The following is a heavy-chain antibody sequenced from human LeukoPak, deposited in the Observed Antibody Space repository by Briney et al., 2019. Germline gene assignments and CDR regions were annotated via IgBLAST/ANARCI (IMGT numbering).Heavy chain of an antibody. J-gene: IGHJ6*03. V-gene: IGHV1-8*01. D-gene: IGHD2-2*01. CDR2: MNPNSGNT. CDR1: GYTFTSYD. CDR3: ARGRSVGTSALPSYYMDV. Sequence: ASVKVSCTASGYTFTSYDINWVRQATGQGLEWMGWMNPNSGNTGYAQKFQGRVTMTRNTSISTAYMELSSLRSEDTAVYYCARGRSVGTSALPSYYMDVWGKGTTVTVSS.